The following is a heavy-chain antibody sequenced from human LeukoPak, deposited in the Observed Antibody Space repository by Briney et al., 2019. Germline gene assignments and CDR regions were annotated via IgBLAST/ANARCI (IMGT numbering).Heavy chain of an antibody. CDR2: ISYDGSNK. J-gene: IGHJ4*02. CDR1: GFTFSSYG. V-gene: IGHV3-30*18. CDR3: PKVGLRDPPTD. Sequence: GGSLRLSCAASGFTFSSYGMRWVRQAPGKGLEWVAVISYDGSNKYYADSVKGGFTISRDNSKNTLYLQKNSQRGEETAVYYCPKVGLRDPPTDWGQGTLVTLSS. D-gene: IGHD2-21*02.